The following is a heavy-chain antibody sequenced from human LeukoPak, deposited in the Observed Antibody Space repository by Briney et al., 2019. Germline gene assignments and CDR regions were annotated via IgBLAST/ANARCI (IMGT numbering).Heavy chain of an antibody. J-gene: IGHJ4*02. CDR3: ARVAKERVGGVYYFDY. D-gene: IGHD1-1*01. V-gene: IGHV3-13*01. Sequence: GGSLRLSCAASGFTFSDYDMHWVRQATGKGLEWVSAIGTAGDTYYTGSVKGRFTISRENAKNSLYLQMNSLRAGDTAVYYRARVAKERVGGVYYFDYWGQGTLVTVSS. CDR1: GFTFSDYD. CDR2: IGTAGDT.